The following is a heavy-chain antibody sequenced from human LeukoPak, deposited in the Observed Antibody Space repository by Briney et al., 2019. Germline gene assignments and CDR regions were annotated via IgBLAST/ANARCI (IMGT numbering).Heavy chain of an antibody. CDR1: GFTFSSYA. V-gene: IGHV3-23*01. CDR3: AKVGWELPDYFDC. CDR2: ISGSGGST. D-gene: IGHD1-26*01. Sequence: GGSLSFSCAASGFTFSSYAMSWVRQAPGNGLEWVSAISGSGGSTYYADSVEGRFTISRDNSKNTLYLQMNSLRAEDTAVYYCAKVGWELPDYFDCWGQGTLVTVSS. J-gene: IGHJ4*02.